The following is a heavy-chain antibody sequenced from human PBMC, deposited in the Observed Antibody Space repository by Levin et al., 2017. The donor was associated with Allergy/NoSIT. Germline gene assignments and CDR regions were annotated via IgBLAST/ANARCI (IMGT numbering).Heavy chain of an antibody. V-gene: IGHV3-48*01. CDR2: ITSGSSAT. CDR1: GFTFSSFS. CDR3: ARDHQWLGVWKCPFDS. D-gene: IGHD6-19*01. Sequence: PGGSLRLSCAASGFTFSSFSMNWVRQAPGKGLEWVSYITSGSSATYYADSVRGRFTISRDNAKNSLYLQMNNLRAEATAVYYCARDHQWLGVWKCPFDSWGHGTLVTVSS. J-gene: IGHJ4*01.